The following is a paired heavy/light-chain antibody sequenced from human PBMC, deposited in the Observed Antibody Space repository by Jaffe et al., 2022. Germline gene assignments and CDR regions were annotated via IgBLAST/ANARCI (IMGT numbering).Heavy chain of an antibody. Sequence: EVQLVESGGGLVQPGGSLRLSCAASGFTFSSYEMNWVRQAPGKGLEWVSYISSSGSTIYYADSVKGRFTISRDNAKNSLYLQMNSLRAEDTAVYYCAREFGGYCSSTSCWAPGGRQDAFDIWGQGTMVTVSS. CDR3: AREFGGYCSSTSCWAPGGRQDAFDI. CDR1: GFTFSSYE. CDR2: ISSSGSTI. V-gene: IGHV3-48*03. D-gene: IGHD2-2*03. J-gene: IGHJ3*02.
Light chain of an antibody. CDR2: AAS. CDR3: QQYYSTLPIT. CDR1: QGISNS. J-gene: IGKJ5*01. V-gene: IGKV1-NL1*01. Sequence: DIQMTQSPSSLSASVGDRVTITCRASQGISNSLAWYQQKPGKAPKLLLYAASRLESGVPSRFSGSGSGTDYTLTISSLQPEDFATYYCQQYYSTLPITFGQGTRLEIK.